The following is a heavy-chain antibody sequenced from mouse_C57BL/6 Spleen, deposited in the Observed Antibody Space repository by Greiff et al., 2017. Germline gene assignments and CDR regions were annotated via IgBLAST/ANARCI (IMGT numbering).Heavy chain of an antibody. CDR1: GYTFTDYE. V-gene: IGHV1-15*01. J-gene: IGHJ2*01. CDR2: IDPETGGT. Sequence: QVQLQQSGAELVRPGASVTLSCKASGYTFTDYEMHWVKQTPVHGLEWIGAIDPETGGTAYNQKFKGKAILTADKSSSTAYMELRSLTSEDSAVYYCTRSGHYYGSSSRVYFDYGGQGTTLTVSS. D-gene: IGHD1-1*01. CDR3: TRSGHYYGSSSRVYFDY.